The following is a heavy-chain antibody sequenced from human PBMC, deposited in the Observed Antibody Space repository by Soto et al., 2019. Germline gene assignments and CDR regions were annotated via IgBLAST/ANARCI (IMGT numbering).Heavy chain of an antibody. D-gene: IGHD3-10*01. J-gene: IGHJ4*02. CDR2: INPNSGGT. CDR3: ARGLWFGELTPYYFDY. CDR1: GYTFTCYY. V-gene: IGHV1-2*04. Sequence: ASVKVSCKASGYTFTCYYMHWVRQAPGQGLEWMGWINPNSGGTNYAQKFQGWVTMTRDTSISTAYMELSRLRSDDTAVYYCARGLWFGELTPYYFDYWGQGTLVTVSS.